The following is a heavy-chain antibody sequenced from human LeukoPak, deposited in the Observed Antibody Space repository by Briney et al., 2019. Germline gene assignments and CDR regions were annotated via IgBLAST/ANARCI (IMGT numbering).Heavy chain of an antibody. CDR3: AKGTVAGSWDYFDY. D-gene: IGHD6-13*01. J-gene: IGHJ4*02. CDR1: GFTFSSYA. Sequence: GGSLRLSCAASGFTFSSYAMSWVRQAPGKGLEWVSAISGSGGSTYYADSVKGRFTISRDNSKNTLSLQMSSLRAEDTAVYYCAKGTVAGSWDYFDYWGQGTLVTVSS. CDR2: ISGSGGST. V-gene: IGHV3-23*01.